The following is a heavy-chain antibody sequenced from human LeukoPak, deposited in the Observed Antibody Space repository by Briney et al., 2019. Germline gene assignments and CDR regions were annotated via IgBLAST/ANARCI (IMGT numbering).Heavy chain of an antibody. Sequence: SVKVSCKASGGTFSSYAISWVQQAPGQGLEGMGRIIPILGIANYAQKFQGRVTITADKSTSTAYMELSSLRSEDTAVYYCAREYYDSYISLSSPSYFDYWGQGTLVTVSS. CDR3: AREYYDSYISLSSPSYFDY. D-gene: IGHD3-22*01. J-gene: IGHJ4*02. CDR2: IIPILGIA. CDR1: GGTFSSYA. V-gene: IGHV1-69*04.